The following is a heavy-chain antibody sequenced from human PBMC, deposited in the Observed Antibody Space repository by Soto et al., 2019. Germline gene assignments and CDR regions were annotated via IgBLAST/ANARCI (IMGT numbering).Heavy chain of an antibody. CDR3: ARVITDSSSHYGMGV. J-gene: IGHJ6*02. Sequence: QVQLQESGPGLVKPSQTLSLTCTVSGGSISSGDYSWSWIRQPPGKGLEWIGYIYYSGSTYYNPSLKSRVTISVDTSKNQSSLKLSSATAADAAVYYCARVITDSSSHYGMGVWGQGTTVTVSS. D-gene: IGHD6-6*01. V-gene: IGHV4-30-4*01. CDR2: IYYSGST. CDR1: GGSISSGDYS.